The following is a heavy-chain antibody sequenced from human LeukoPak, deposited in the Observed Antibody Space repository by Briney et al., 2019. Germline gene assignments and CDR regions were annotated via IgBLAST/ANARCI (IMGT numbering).Heavy chain of an antibody. Sequence: GGSLRLSCAASGFTFSSYGMHWVRQAPGKGLEWVAVISYDGSNKYYSDSVKGRFTISRDNSKNTLYLQMNSLRAEDTAVYYCAKWSTGHCDSTTCYHYYFDYWGQGTLVTVSS. D-gene: IGHD2-2*01. V-gene: IGHV3-30*18. CDR1: GFTFSSYG. CDR3: AKWSTGHCDSTTCYHYYFDY. J-gene: IGHJ4*02. CDR2: ISYDGSNK.